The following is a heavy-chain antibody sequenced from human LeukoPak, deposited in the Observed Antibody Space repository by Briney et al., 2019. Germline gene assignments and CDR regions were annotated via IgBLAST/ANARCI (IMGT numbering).Heavy chain of an antibody. D-gene: IGHD3-22*01. CDR1: GFTFSSYW. V-gene: IGHV3-7*01. CDR3: ARALNYYDSSWSFDY. CDR2: IKQDGSEK. J-gene: IGHJ4*02. Sequence: GGSLRLSCAASGFTFSSYWMSWVRQAPGKGLEWVANIKQDGSEKYYVDSVKGRFTISRDNAKNSLYLQMNSLRAEDTAVYYCARALNYYDSSWSFDYWGQGTLVTVSS.